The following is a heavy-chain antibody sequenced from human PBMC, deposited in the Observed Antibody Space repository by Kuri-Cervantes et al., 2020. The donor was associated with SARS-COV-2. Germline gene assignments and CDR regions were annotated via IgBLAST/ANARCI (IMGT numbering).Heavy chain of an antibody. D-gene: IGHD2-2*01. J-gene: IGHJ6*02. Sequence: SVKVSCKASGYSFTTYAMHWVRQAPGQSLEWMGWINGVNGDTKYSQKFQDRVTITRDTSASTAYMELSSLRSEDTAVYYCARNIVVAPTAKPFDYYYGMDVWGQGTTVTVSS. CDR2: INGVNGDT. CDR3: ARNIVVAPTAKPFDYYYGMDV. CDR1: GYSFTTYA. V-gene: IGHV1-3*01.